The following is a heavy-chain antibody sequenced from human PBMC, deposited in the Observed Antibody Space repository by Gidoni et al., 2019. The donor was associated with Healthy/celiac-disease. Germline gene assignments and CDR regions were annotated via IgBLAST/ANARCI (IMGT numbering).Heavy chain of an antibody. J-gene: IGHJ1*01. CDR3: ARGRGITIFGVVTPNKAFQH. CDR2: INHSGST. V-gene: IGHV4-34*01. D-gene: IGHD3-3*01. Sequence: QVQLQQWGAGLLKPSETLSLTGAGYGGSVRGYYWSWIRQPPGKGLEWIGEINHSGSTNYNPSLKSRVTISVDTSKNQFSLKLSSVTAADTAVYYCARGRGITIFGVVTPNKAFQHWGQGTLVTVSS. CDR1: GGSVRGYY.